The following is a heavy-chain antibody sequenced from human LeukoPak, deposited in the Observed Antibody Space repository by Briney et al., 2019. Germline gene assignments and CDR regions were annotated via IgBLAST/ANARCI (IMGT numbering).Heavy chain of an antibody. Sequence: ASVKVSCKASGYTFTDNYIHWVRQAPGQGLEWMGWINPNSGGTNYAQKFQGRVTMTRDTSISTAYMELSRLRSDDTAVYYCARDLWERDAFDIWGQGTMVTVSS. CDR2: INPNSGGT. CDR1: GYTFTDNY. J-gene: IGHJ3*02. V-gene: IGHV1-2*02. CDR3: ARDLWERDAFDI. D-gene: IGHD1-26*01.